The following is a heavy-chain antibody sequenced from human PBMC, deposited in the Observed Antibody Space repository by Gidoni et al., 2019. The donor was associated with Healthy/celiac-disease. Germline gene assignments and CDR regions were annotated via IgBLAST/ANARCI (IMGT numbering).Heavy chain of an antibody. CDR3: ARRYSSSWHYYYYMDV. V-gene: IGHV4-34*01. Sequence: QVQLQQWGAGLLKPSETLSLTCAVYGGSFSGYYWSWIRQPPGKGLEWIGEINHSGSTNYNPSLKSRVTISVDTSKNQFSLKLSSVTAADTAVYYCARRYSSSWHYYYYMDVWGKGTTVTVSS. CDR1: GGSFSGYY. CDR2: INHSGST. D-gene: IGHD6-13*01. J-gene: IGHJ6*03.